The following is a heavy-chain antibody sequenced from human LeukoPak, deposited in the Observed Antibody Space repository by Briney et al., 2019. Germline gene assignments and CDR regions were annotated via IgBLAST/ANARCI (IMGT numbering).Heavy chain of an antibody. CDR3: ARGGNRFGGFYFDY. J-gene: IGHJ4*02. D-gene: IGHD3-10*01. CDR2: IHHSGRS. CDR1: ADSLSSGGHY. Sequence: PSQTLSLTCTVSADSLSSGGHYWAWIRQFPGKGLESIGFIHHSGRSRHNPSLKDRVAISVDTSRKQFALKLSSVTAVDTAMYYCARGGNRFGGFYFDYWGQGIQVIVSS. V-gene: IGHV4-31*03.